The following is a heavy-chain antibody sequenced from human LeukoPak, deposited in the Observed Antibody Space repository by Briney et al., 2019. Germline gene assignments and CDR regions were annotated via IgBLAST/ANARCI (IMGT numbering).Heavy chain of an antibody. CDR3: ARGFVVRGVIAY. CDR1: GFTFSSYS. D-gene: IGHD3-10*01. CDR2: ISSSSNYI. Sequence: GGSLRLSCAASGFTFSSYSMNWVRQAPGKGLEWVSSISSSSNYIYYADSVKGRFIISRDNAKNSLYLQMNSLRAEDTAVYFCARGFVVRGVIAYWGQGTLVTVSS. V-gene: IGHV3-21*01. J-gene: IGHJ4*02.